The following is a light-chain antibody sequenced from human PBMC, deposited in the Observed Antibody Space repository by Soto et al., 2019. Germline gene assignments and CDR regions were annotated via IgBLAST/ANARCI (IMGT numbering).Light chain of an antibody. J-gene: IGKJ2*01. CDR3: QQYSDWPST. CDR2: GAS. V-gene: IGKV3-15*01. Sequence: EIVLTQSPGTLSLSPGERATLSCRASQTVRTNYLAWFQHKPGQAPSLLIYGASTRAPGIPAKFSGSGSGTEFTLTISSLQSEDFAMYYCQQYSDWPSTFGQGTKLEIK. CDR1: QTVRTN.